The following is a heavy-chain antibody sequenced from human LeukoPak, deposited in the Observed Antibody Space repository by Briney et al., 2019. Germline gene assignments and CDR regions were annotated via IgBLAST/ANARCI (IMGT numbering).Heavy chain of an antibody. V-gene: IGHV4-61*02. J-gene: IGHJ3*02. CDR2: IYTSGST. D-gene: IGHD6-13*01. CDR3: ARGRRQLSNAFDI. Sequence: SQTLSLTCTVSGGSISSGSYYWSWIRQPAGKGLEWIGRIYTSGSTNYNPSLKSRVTISVDTSKNQFSLKLSSVTAADTAVYYCARGRRQLSNAFDIWGQGTMVTVPS. CDR1: GGSISSGSYY.